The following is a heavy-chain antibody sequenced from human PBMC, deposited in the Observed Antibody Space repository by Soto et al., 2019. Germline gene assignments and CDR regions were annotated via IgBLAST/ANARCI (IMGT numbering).Heavy chain of an antibody. CDR1: GFTFNNYA. D-gene: IGHD2-21*02. J-gene: IGHJ4*02. V-gene: IGHV3-23*01. Sequence: GGSLRLSCAASGFTFNNYAMSWVRQAPGKGLEWVSTMTGTSGSTYYADSVKGRFTISRDNSKNTLYLQMNSLRAEDTALYYCAKNVQYGDHTDWGQGTLVTVSS. CDR2: MTGTSGST. CDR3: AKNVQYGDHTD.